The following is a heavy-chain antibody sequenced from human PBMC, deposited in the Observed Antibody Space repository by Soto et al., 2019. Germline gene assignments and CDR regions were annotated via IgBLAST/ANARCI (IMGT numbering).Heavy chain of an antibody. D-gene: IGHD1-1*01. V-gene: IGHV3-23*01. CDR2: ISASGRAT. CDR3: SKDLRPGDLVF. J-gene: IGHJ4*02. Sequence: GGSLRLSCAVSGFRFSDFAISWVRQAPGKSLEWVSTISASGRATYYADSVKGRFTISRDNSQNMLFLHMDNPRGEDSALYYCSKDLRPGDLVFWGQGTLVTVPQ. CDR1: GFRFSDFA.